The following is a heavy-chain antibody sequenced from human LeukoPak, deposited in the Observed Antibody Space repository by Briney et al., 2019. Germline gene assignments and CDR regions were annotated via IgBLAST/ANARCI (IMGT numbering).Heavy chain of an antibody. CDR1: GFXFSTYA. Sequence: GSLRLSCAASGFXFSTYAMHWVRQAPGKGLEWVSYISSSSSTIYYADSVKGRFTISRDNAKNSLYLQMNSLRDEDTAVYYCARERRSWVRFDYWGQGTLVTVSS. V-gene: IGHV3-48*02. CDR2: ISSSSSTI. J-gene: IGHJ4*02. CDR3: ARERRSWVRFDY. D-gene: IGHD3-10*01.